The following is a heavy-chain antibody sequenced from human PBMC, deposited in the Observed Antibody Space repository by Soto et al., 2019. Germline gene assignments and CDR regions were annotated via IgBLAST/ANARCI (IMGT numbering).Heavy chain of an antibody. CDR1: GFTFSSYS. CDR3: AKKGPPHPYYFDY. CDR2: ISGSGGST. J-gene: IGHJ4*02. Sequence: PGGSLRLSCAASGFTFSSYSMSWVRQAPGKGLEWVSAISGSGGSTYYADSVKGRFTISRDNSKNTLYLQMNSLRAEDTAVYYWAKKGPPHPYYFDYWGQETLVTVSS. V-gene: IGHV3-23*01.